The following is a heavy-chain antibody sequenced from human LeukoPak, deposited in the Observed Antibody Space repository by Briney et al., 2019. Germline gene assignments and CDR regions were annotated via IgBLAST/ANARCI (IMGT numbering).Heavy chain of an antibody. J-gene: IGHJ4*02. V-gene: IGHV4-38-2*02. D-gene: IGHD2-8*01. Sequence: SETLSLTCAVSGYSISSGFYWAWIRQPPGKGLEWLGIIYYSGNTYYNPSPKSRLTISVDTSKDEFSLKLSSVTAADTAVYYCARDNGGDDPPTLDYWGQGTLVTVSS. CDR3: ARDNGGDDPPTLDY. CDR1: GYSISSGFY. CDR2: IYYSGNT.